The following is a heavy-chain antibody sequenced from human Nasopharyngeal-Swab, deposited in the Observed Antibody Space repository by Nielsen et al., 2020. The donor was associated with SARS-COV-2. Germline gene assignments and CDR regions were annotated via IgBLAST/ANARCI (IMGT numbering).Heavy chain of an antibody. CDR3: ERRDPVVVVAALGIRLYDSTKFDP. D-gene: IGHD2-15*01. CDR2: INHSGST. J-gene: IGHJ5*02. Sequence: SETLSLTCAVYGGSFSGYYWSWIRQPPGKGLEWIGEINHSGSTNYNPSLKSRVTISVDTSNNHFSLKLSSVTAADTAVYYCERRDPVVVVAALGIRLYDSTKFDPWGQGTLVTVSS. CDR1: GGSFSGYY. V-gene: IGHV4-34*01.